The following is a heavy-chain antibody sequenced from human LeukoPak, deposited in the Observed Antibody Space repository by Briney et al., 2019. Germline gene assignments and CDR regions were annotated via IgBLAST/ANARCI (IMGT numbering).Heavy chain of an antibody. V-gene: IGHV3-74*01. J-gene: IGHJ4*02. CDR2: IISDGTST. Sequence: GGSLRLSCAASGFTFSSYWMHWVRQAPGEGLVCVSRIISDGTSTTYADSVKGRFTISRDNARNTLYMQMNSLRAEDTAVYYCARATLDIVGATRTFDYWGQGTLVTVSS. CDR3: ARATLDIVGATRTFDY. CDR1: GFTFSSYW. D-gene: IGHD2-2*03.